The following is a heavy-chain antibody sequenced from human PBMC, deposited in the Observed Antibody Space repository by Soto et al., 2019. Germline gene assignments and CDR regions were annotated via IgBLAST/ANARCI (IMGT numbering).Heavy chain of an antibody. CDR2: ISANNVTT. V-gene: IGHV1-18*01. CDR1: GYTLTTSG. D-gene: IGHD1-26*01. J-gene: IGHJ4*02. CDR3: ARDLRGSGSFAY. Sequence: QVQLVQSGAEVKKPGASVKVSCKASGYTLTTSGFNWVRQAPGQGLEWMGWISANNVTTNYAQKFQGRLTMTTDTSTTTAHMELRSLRSDDTAVYYCARDLRGSGSFAYWGQGTLVTVSS.